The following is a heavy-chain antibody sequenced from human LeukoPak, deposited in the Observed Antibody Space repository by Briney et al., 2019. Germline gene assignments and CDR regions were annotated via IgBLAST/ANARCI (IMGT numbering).Heavy chain of an antibody. J-gene: IGHJ4*02. CDR2: VYPGDSDS. CDR1: GYNFATAW. V-gene: IGHV5-51*01. Sequence: GESLNISCKASGYNFATAWIAWVRQMPGKGLEWMGTVYPGDSDSKYNPSFQGHVTISADKSITTAYLKWASLKASDTAIYYCARHGRWELDYWGQGTLVSVSS. D-gene: IGHD1-26*01. CDR3: ARHGRWELDY.